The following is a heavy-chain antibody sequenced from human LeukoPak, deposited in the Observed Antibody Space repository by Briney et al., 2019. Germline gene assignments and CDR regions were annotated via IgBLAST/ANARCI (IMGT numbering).Heavy chain of an antibody. D-gene: IGHD2-2*01. CDR3: ASVVPAAGDDYYYGMDV. Sequence: GGSLRLSCAASGFTFSSCAMHWVRQAPGKGLEWVAVISYDGSNKYYADSVKGRFTISRDNAKNSLYLQMNSLRAEDTAVYYCASVVPAAGDDYYYGMDVWGKGTTVTVSS. CDR1: GFTFSSCA. V-gene: IGHV3-30-3*01. J-gene: IGHJ6*04. CDR2: ISYDGSNK.